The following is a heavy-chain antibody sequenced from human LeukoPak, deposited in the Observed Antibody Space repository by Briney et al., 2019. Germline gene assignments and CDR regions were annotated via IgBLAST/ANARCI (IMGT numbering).Heavy chain of an antibody. V-gene: IGHV3-74*01. Sequence: PGGSLRLSCAASGFTFSSHWMHWVRQAPGKGLVWVSRINSDGSSTSYADSVKGRFTISRDNAKNTLYLQMNSLRAEDTAVYYCARGGYCTNGVCYLDYFDYWGQGTLVTVSS. CDR1: GFTFSSHW. D-gene: IGHD2-8*01. J-gene: IGHJ4*02. CDR3: ARGGYCTNGVCYLDYFDY. CDR2: INSDGSST.